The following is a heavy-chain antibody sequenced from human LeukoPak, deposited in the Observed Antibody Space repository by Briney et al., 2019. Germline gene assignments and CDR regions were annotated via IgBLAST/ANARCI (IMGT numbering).Heavy chain of an antibody. CDR2: ITDSVGPT. CDR1: GFTFSNYA. V-gene: IGHV3-23*01. Sequence: GGSLRLSCAASGFTFSNYAMSWVRQAPGKGLKWVSVITDSVGPTYYADSVKGRFAISRDNSKNALYLQMNSLRADDTAVYYCARDRDGGTDYWGQGTLVTVSS. J-gene: IGHJ4*02. CDR3: ARDRDGGTDY. D-gene: IGHD4-23*01.